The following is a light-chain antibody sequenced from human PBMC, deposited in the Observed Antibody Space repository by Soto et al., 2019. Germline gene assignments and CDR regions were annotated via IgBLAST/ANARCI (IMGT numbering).Light chain of an antibody. CDR2: SNN. J-gene: IGLJ3*02. V-gene: IGLV1-44*01. CDR1: SSNIGSNA. Sequence: QSVLTQPPSASGTPGQRVTISCSGSSSNIGSNAIHWYQHLPGTAPKVLIYSNNQRPSGVPDRFSGSKSGTSASLAISGLQSEDEADYYCAAWDDSLNGRVFGGGTKLTVL. CDR3: AAWDDSLNGRV.